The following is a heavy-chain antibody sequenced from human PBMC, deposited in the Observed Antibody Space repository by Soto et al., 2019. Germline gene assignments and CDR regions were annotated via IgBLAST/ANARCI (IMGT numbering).Heavy chain of an antibody. V-gene: IGHV5-51*01. CDR2: IYPGDSDT. Sequence: PGESLKISCKGSGYIFTNYWIGWVRQMPGKGLEWMGIIYPGDSDTKYSPSFQGQVTISADKSISTAYLQWSSLKASDTAMYYCARPEGFYDILPGFSYYSGMDVWGQGTTVTVSS. CDR3: ARPEGFYDILPGFSYYSGMDV. J-gene: IGHJ6*02. CDR1: GYIFTNYW. D-gene: IGHD3-9*01.